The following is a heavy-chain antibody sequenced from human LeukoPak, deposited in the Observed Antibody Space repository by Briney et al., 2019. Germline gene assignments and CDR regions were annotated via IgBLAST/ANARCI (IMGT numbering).Heavy chain of an antibody. CDR1: GFTFKDYA. CDR2: ISWNSGNI. D-gene: IGHD6-13*01. J-gene: IGHJ3*02. Sequence: PGGSLRLSCAASGFTFKDYAMHWVRQAPGKGLEWVSGISWNSGNIGYVDSVMGRFATSRDNSQSTLYLHMNSLSTEDTALYYCARAVPAPGTPENAFDIWGQGTMVTVSS. CDR3: ARAVPAPGTPENAFDI. V-gene: IGHV3-9*01.